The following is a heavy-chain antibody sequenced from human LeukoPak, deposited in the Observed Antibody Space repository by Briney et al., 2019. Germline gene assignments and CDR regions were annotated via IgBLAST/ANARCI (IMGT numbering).Heavy chain of an antibody. J-gene: IGHJ4*02. CDR2: ISGSGGST. CDR3: AKDLGGPHTFDY. V-gene: IGHV3-23*01. D-gene: IGHD4-23*01. Sequence: PGGSLRLSCAASGFTFSSYAMSWVRQAPGKGLEWVSAISGSGGSTYYADSVEGRFTISRDNSKNTLYLQMNSLRAEDTAVYYCAKDLGGPHTFDYWGQGTLVIVSS. CDR1: GFTFSSYA.